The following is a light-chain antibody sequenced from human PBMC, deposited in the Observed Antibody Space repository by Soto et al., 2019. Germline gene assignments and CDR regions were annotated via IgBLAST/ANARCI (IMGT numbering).Light chain of an antibody. CDR1: NSNIGSNT. CDR2: SDN. V-gene: IGLV1-44*01. Sequence: QSVLTQPPSASGTPGQRVTISCSGSNSNIGSNTVNWYQQLPGTAPKLLMYSDNQRPSGVPDRFSGSKSGTSASLAISGLQSEDEADYYCAAWDDSLNGGVFGGGTKLTV. CDR3: AAWDDSLNGGV. J-gene: IGLJ3*02.